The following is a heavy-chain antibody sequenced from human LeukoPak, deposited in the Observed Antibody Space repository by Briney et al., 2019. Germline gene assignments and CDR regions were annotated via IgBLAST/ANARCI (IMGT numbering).Heavy chain of an antibody. Sequence: SGGSLRLSCAASGFTLTTYAMSWVRQAPGKGLEWVSGVSGGGGNTHYADSVKGRFTISRDNSKNTLYLHMNSLRAEDTAVYYCAKGSYLDPRGYYPYYFDYWGQGILVTVSS. CDR3: AKGSYLDPRGYYPYYFDY. D-gene: IGHD3-22*01. J-gene: IGHJ4*02. CDR2: VSGGGGNT. V-gene: IGHV3-23*01. CDR1: GFTLTTYA.